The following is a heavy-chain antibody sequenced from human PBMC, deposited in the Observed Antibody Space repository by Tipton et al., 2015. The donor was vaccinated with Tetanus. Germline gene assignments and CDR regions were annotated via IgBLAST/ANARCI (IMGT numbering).Heavy chain of an antibody. Sequence: TLSLTCSVSGASISSYYWNWIRQVPGKGLEWIGYTYHNGNTNYHPSLKGRLTISADTSKNQFSLNLKSVITADTAIYYCARANNDYPKKGPFASWGQGILVTVSS. V-gene: IGHV4-59*01. CDR3: ARANNDYPKKGPFAS. CDR1: GASISSYY. J-gene: IGHJ4*02. CDR2: TYHNGNT. D-gene: IGHD5-12*01.